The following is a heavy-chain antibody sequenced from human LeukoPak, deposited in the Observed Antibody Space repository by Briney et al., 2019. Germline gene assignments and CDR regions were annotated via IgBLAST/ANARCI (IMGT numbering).Heavy chain of an antibody. V-gene: IGHV4-39*01. Sequence: PSETLSLTCTVSGGSISSSSYYWGWLRQPPGKGLEWIGSIYYSGSTYYNPSLKSRVTISVDTSKNQFSLKLSSVTAADTAVYYCASPLAYCGGDCYSPGWFDPWGQGTLVTVSS. CDR3: ASPLAYCGGDCYSPGWFDP. D-gene: IGHD2-21*02. CDR1: GGSISSSSYY. CDR2: IYYSGST. J-gene: IGHJ5*02.